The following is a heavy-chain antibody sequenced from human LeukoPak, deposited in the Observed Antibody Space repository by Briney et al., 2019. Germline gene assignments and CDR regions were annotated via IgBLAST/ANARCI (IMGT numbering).Heavy chain of an antibody. CDR3: ARGYGGYAIDY. D-gene: IGHD4-23*01. V-gene: IGHV3-21*01. CDR2: ISSSSSYI. Sequence: GGSLRLSCAASGFTFSSYSMNWVRQAPGKGLEWVSSISSSSSYIYYADSVEGRFTISRDNAKNSLYLQINSLRAEDTAVYYCARGYGGYAIDYWGQGTLVTVSS. J-gene: IGHJ4*02. CDR1: GFTFSSYS.